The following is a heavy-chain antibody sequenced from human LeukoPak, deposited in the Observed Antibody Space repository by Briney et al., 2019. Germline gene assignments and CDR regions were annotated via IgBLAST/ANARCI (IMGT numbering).Heavy chain of an antibody. D-gene: IGHD6-19*01. V-gene: IGHV3-30-3*01. J-gene: IGHJ4*02. CDR1: GXTVSSNY. CDR2: ISYDGSNK. Sequence: PGGSLRLSCAASGXTVSSNYMNWVRQAPGKGLEWVVVISYDGSNKYYADSVKGRFTISRDNSKNTLYLQMNSLRAEDTAVYYCASSHSSGWYYFDYWGQGTLVTVS. CDR3: ASSHSSGWYYFDY.